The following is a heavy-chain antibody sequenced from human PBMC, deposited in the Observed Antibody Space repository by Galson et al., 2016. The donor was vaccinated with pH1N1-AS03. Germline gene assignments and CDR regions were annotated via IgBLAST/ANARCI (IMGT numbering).Heavy chain of an antibody. J-gene: IGHJ4*02. D-gene: IGHD3-3*01. CDR2: INVGSGNT. CDR3: ARGFLEAVIDY. CDR1: GHNFTNYA. V-gene: IGHV1-3*01. Sequence: SVKVSCKASGHNFTNYAIHWVRQAPGQRLEWMGWINVGSGNTKYSQKFQGRVTMTRDTSASTAYMELSSQTSDDTSVYYCARGFLEAVIDYWGQGSLVTVSS.